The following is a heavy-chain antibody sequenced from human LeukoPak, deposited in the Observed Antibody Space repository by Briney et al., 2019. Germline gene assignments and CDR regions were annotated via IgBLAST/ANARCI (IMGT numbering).Heavy chain of an antibody. CDR1: GGSISSSRDY. CDR2: IYYSGST. Sequence: SETLSLTCTVSGGSISSSRDYWAWLRQPPGKGLDWIANIYYSGSTYYSPSLKSRVTISVDSSKNQFSLRLSSVTAADTAVYYCARESLTWLQSRTSWFDPWGQGTLVTVSS. V-gene: IGHV4-39*07. D-gene: IGHD5-24*01. J-gene: IGHJ5*02. CDR3: ARESLTWLQSRTSWFDP.